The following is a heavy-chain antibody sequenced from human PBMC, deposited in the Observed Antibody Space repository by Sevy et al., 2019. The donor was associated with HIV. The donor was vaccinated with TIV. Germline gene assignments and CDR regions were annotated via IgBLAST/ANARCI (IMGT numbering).Heavy chain of an antibody. J-gene: IGHJ4*02. Sequence: GGSLRLSCAASGFNFSTYGMHWVRQAPGKGLEWVTVIAYDGSNKYYADSVKGRFTISRDNSKNTLYLQMNSLRTEDTAVYYCAMGGGWQRLGYWGQGTLVTVSS. CDR2: IAYDGSNK. V-gene: IGHV3-30*03. D-gene: IGHD5-12*01. CDR1: GFNFSTYG. CDR3: AMGGGWQRLGY.